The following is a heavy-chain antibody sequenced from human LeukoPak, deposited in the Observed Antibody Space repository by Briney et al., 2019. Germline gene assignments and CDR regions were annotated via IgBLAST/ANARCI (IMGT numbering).Heavy chain of an antibody. D-gene: IGHD4-23*01. J-gene: IGHJ6*03. CDR3: ARDRDYGGNRKGYYYYMDV. V-gene: IGHV3-11*04. CDR2: ISGSGGDI. CDR1: GFSFSDSY. Sequence: KPGGSLRLSCVVSGFSFSDSYMTWIRQTPGKGLESLAYISGSGGDIYYADSVKGRFTISRDNAKNSLYLQMNSLRAEDTAVYYCARDRDYGGNRKGYYYYMDVWGKGTTVTVSS.